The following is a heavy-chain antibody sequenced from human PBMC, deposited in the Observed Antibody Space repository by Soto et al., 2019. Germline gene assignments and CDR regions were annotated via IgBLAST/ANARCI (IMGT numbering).Heavy chain of an antibody. CDR3: VREDDGGDRYYYGLDV. J-gene: IGHJ6*02. V-gene: IGHV4-30-4*01. CDR1: CGSLNSEHYH. Sequence: QIQLQESGPGLVRPSQTLSLTCTVSCGSLNSEHYHWTWIRQAPGKGLEWIGYIHYTGSVRYNPSLQRRITMSVDTSKNLFSLNLSSVTAADTAVYFCVREDDGGDRYYYGLDVWGQGTMVTVSS. CDR2: IHYTGSV. D-gene: IGHD2-21*02.